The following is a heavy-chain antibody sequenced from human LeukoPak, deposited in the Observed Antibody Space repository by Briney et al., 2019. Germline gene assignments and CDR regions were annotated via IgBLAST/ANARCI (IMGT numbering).Heavy chain of an antibody. Sequence: SETLSLTCTVSGGSISSGDYYWSWIRQPPGKGLEWIGYIYYSGSTYYNPSLKSRVTISVDTSKNQFSLKLSSVTAADAAVYYCALSSPYYYYGMDVWGQGTTVTVSS. CDR2: IYYSGST. V-gene: IGHV4-30-4*01. CDR3: ALSSPYYYYGMDV. J-gene: IGHJ6*02. CDR1: GGSISSGDYY.